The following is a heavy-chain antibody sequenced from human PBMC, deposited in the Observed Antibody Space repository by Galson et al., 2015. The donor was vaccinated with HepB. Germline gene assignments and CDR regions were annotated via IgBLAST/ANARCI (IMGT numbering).Heavy chain of an antibody. CDR1: GGSFSGYY. V-gene: IGHV4-34*01. CDR2: INHSGST. Sequence: TLSLTCAVYGGSFSGYYWSWLRQPPGKGLEWIGEINHSGSTNYNPSLKSRVTISVDTSKNQFSLKLSSVTAADTAVYYCARGPDYDILKDGMDVWGQGTTVTVSS. J-gene: IGHJ6*02. D-gene: IGHD3-9*01. CDR3: ARGPDYDILKDGMDV.